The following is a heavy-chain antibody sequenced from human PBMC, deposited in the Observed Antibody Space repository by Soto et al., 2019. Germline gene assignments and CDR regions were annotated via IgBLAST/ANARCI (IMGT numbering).Heavy chain of an antibody. J-gene: IGHJ4*01. CDR1: GGTFSIYA. CDR3: AVYCSSTSCYNNLGY. CDR2: IIPILGIA. V-gene: IGHV1-69*04. Sequence: SVKVSCKASGGTFSIYAISWVRQAPGQGLEWMGRIIPILGIANYAQKFQGRVTITADKSTSAAYMELSSLRSEDTAVYYCAVYCSSTSCYNNLGYWGQGTLVTVSS. D-gene: IGHD2-2*02.